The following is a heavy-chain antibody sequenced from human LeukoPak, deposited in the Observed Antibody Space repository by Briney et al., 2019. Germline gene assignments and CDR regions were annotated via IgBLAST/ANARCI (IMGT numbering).Heavy chain of an antibody. V-gene: IGHV1-69*05. J-gene: IGHJ5*02. D-gene: IGHD3-16*02. CDR1: GGTFSSYA. Sequence: SVKVSCKASGGTFSSYAISWVRQAPGQGLEWMGRTIPIFGTANYAQKFQGRVTITTDESTSTAYMELSSLRSEDTAVYYCAPAYVWGSYRWSPWGQGTLVTVSS. CDR3: APAYVWGSYRWSP. CDR2: TIPIFGTA.